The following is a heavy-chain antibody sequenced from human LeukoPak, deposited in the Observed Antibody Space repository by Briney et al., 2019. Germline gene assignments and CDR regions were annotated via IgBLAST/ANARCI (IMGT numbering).Heavy chain of an antibody. Sequence: GGSLRLSCAASGFIFSVYGIHWVRQAPGKGLEWVAFIRYDGSNTYYADSVKGRFTISKDNSKNTLYLQMNSLRGEDTAVYYCAKGLYGSGPGGIDYWGQGALVTVSS. CDR1: GFIFSVYG. CDR3: AKGLYGSGPGGIDY. CDR2: IRYDGSNT. V-gene: IGHV3-30*02. D-gene: IGHD3-10*01. J-gene: IGHJ4*02.